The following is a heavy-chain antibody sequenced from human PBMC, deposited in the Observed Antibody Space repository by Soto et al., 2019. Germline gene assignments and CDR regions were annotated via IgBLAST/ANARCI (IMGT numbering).Heavy chain of an antibody. V-gene: IGHV3-30*18. D-gene: IGHD1-26*01. CDR1: GFTFSSYG. Sequence: QVQLVESGGGVVQPGRSLRLSCAASGFTFSSYGMHWVRQAPGKGLEWVAVISYDGSDKYYSDSVKGRFTISRDNSNNTLYLKMDSLRAEDMSVYYCAKWVVGATTYFQHWGQGTLVTVSS. CDR3: AKWVVGATTYFQH. J-gene: IGHJ1*01. CDR2: ISYDGSDK.